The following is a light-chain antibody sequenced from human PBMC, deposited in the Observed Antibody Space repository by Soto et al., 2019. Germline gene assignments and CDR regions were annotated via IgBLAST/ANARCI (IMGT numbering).Light chain of an antibody. CDR1: QGISKY. V-gene: IGKV1-17*03. CDR3: LQHNTYPLT. CDR2: AAS. Sequence: DIQMTQSPSSVSASVGDRVTITCRASQGISKYLAWFQQRPGKVPRRLVYAASSLQSGVPSRFSGSGSGTEFTLTISSLQPEDFATYYCLQHNTYPLTFGGGTKVDIK. J-gene: IGKJ4*01.